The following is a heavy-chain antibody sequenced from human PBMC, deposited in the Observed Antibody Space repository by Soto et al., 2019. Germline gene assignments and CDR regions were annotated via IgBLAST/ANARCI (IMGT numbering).Heavy chain of an antibody. J-gene: IGHJ4*02. Sequence: SETLSLTCTVSGGSISSYYWSWIRQPPGKGLEWIGYIYYSGSTNYNPSLKSRVTISVDTSKNQFSLKLSSVTAADTAVYYCARVRGSSGWTVVYYFDYRGQATLVTVSS. CDR3: ARVRGSSGWTVVYYFDY. CDR1: GGSISSYY. V-gene: IGHV4-59*08. CDR2: IYYSGST. D-gene: IGHD6-19*01.